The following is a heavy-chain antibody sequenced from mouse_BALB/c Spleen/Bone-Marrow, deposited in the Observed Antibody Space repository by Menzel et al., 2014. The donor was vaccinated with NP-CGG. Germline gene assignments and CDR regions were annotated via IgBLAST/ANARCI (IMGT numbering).Heavy chain of an antibody. V-gene: IGHV2-5*01. D-gene: IGHD2-2*01. J-gene: IGHJ4*01. Sequence: VQLQQSGPGLVQPSQSLSITCTVSGFSLTSYGVHWVRQSPGEGLEWLGVIWRGGSTDYNAAFMSRLSITKDNSKSQVFFKMNSLQADDTAIYYCAKVGYDVGYYAMDYWGQGTSVTVSS. CDR2: IWRGGST. CDR3: AKVGYDVGYYAMDY. CDR1: GFSLTSYG.